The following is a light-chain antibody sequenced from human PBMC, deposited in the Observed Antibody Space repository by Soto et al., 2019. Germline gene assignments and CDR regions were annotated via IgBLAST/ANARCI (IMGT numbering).Light chain of an antibody. V-gene: IGLV1-40*01. CDR1: SSNIGAGYD. CDR3: QSYDSSLSGV. CDR2: GNS. Sequence: QSALTQPPSVSGAPGQRVTISCTESSSNIGAGYDVHWYQQLPGTAPKLLIYGNSNRPSGVPDRFSGSKSGTSASLAITGLQAEDEADYYCQSYDSSLSGVFGGGTKLTVL. J-gene: IGLJ3*02.